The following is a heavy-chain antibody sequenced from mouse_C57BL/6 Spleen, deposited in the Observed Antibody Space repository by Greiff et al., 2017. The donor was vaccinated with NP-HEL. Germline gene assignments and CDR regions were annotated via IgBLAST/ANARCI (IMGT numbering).Heavy chain of an antibody. CDR1: GYTFTSYW. D-gene: IGHD1-1*01. CDR3: ARGGNLGITTVVASNFDY. J-gene: IGHJ2*01. CDR2: IHPNSGST. Sequence: QVQLQQPGAELVKPGASVKLSCKASGYTFTSYWMHWVKQRPGQGLEWIGMIHPNSGSTNYNEKFKSKATLTVDKSSSTAYMQLSSLTSEDSAVYYCARGGNLGITTVVASNFDYWGQGTTLTVSS. V-gene: IGHV1-64*01.